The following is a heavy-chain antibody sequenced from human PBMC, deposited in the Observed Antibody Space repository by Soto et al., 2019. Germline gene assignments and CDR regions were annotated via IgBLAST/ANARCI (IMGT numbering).Heavy chain of an antibody. Sequence: ASVKVSCKASGYTFTSYDINWVRKATGQGQERKGRMKPNSGNTGYAQKFQGRVTMTRNTSISTAYMELSSLRSEDTAVYYCARAPGGYVWGSYTNYYYYGMDVWGQGTTVTVSS. J-gene: IGHJ6*02. CDR2: MKPNSGNT. D-gene: IGHD3-16*01. CDR1: GYTFTSYD. V-gene: IGHV1-8*01. CDR3: ARAPGGYVWGSYTNYYYYGMDV.